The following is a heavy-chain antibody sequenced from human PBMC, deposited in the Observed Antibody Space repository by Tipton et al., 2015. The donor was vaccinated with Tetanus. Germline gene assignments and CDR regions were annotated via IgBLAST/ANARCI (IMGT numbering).Heavy chain of an antibody. CDR1: GGSISNGGYF. CDR2: ISDTGST. Sequence: TLSLTCTVSGGSISNGGYFWNWIRQHPGKGLEWIGYISDTGSTYYNPSLKSRITISVDTSKNQFSLKLTSVTAADTAVYFCARDPGAYYWYFDLWGRGTLVTVSS. J-gene: IGHJ2*01. CDR3: ARDPGAYYWYFDL. V-gene: IGHV4-31*03. D-gene: IGHD1-26*01.